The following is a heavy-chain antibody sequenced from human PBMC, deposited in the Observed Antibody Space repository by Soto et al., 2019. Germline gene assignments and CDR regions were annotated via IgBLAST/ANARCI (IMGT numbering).Heavy chain of an antibody. Sequence: GGSLRLSCAASGFSVRSNYMTWVRQAPGKGLEWVSLIESGGGAYYADSVKGRFTISRDNSKNTLYLQMNSLRAEDTAVYYCARGPREYYFDYWGQGTLVTVSS. CDR3: ARGPREYYFDY. V-gene: IGHV3-66*01. D-gene: IGHD3-10*01. CDR2: IESGGGA. CDR1: GFSVRSNY. J-gene: IGHJ4*02.